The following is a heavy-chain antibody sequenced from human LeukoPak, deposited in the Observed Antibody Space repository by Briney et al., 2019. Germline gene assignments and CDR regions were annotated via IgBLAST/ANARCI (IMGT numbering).Heavy chain of an antibody. J-gene: IGHJ3*02. Sequence: GALRLSCAASGFTFSSYNMNWVRQAPGKGLEWVSSISSSSDYIYYADSVKGRFTISRDNAKNSLYLQMNSLRAADTAVYYCARHPQSNTAAKDSLFAFDIWGQGTMVTVSS. CDR1: GFTFSSYN. CDR3: ARHPQSNTAAKDSLFAFDI. V-gene: IGHV3-21*01. CDR2: ISSSSDYI. D-gene: IGHD5-18*01.